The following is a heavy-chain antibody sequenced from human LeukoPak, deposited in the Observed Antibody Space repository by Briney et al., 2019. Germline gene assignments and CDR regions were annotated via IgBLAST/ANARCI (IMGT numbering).Heavy chain of an antibody. J-gene: IGHJ4*02. Sequence: SETLSLTCTVSGGSISSYYWSWIRQPPGKGLEWIGYIYYSGSINYNPSLKSRVTISVDTSKNQFSLKLRSVTAADTAVYYCARYSGSYSGFDYWGQGTLVTVSS. CDR2: IYYSGSI. D-gene: IGHD1-26*01. V-gene: IGHV4-59*08. CDR3: ARYSGSYSGFDY. CDR1: GGSISSYY.